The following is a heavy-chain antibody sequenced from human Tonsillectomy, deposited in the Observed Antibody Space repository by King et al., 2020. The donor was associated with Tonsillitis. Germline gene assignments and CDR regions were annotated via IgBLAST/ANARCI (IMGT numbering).Heavy chain of an antibody. J-gene: IGHJ6*02. Sequence: VQLQESGPGLVKPSQTLSLTCSVSGGSISSGGYYWSWIRQHPGKGLEWIGYIYYSGNTYYNPSLKSRVTISVGTSKNQFSLKLSSVTAADTAVYYCARGGPPAAPYYFGMDVWGQGTTVTVSS. CDR1: GGSISSGGYY. D-gene: IGHD2-2*01. CDR2: IYYSGNT. V-gene: IGHV4-31*03. CDR3: ARGGPPAAPYYFGMDV.